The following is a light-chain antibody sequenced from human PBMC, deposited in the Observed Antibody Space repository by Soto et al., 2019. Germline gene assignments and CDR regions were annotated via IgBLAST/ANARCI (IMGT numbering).Light chain of an antibody. CDR2: GAS. V-gene: IGKV3-20*01. Sequence: EIVLTQSPGTLSWSPGERATRSCRASQSVSSSYLAWYQQKPGQAPRLLIYGASSRATGIPDRFSGSGSGTDFTLTISRLEPEDFAVYYCQQYGSSLFTFGPGTKVDIK. CDR1: QSVSSSY. J-gene: IGKJ3*01. CDR3: QQYGSSLFT.